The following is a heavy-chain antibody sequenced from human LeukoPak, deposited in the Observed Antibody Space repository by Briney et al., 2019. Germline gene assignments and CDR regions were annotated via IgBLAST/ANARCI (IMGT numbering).Heavy chain of an antibody. V-gene: IGHV4-39*07. Sequence: SETLSLTCIVSGGSISSSNYYWGWIRQSPGKGLEWIGSIYSRGSTYYNPSLKSRVIVSSDMSKNQFSLMLNSVTAADTAVYYCARGEGGGWYYYYYYMDVWGKGTTVTVSS. CDR3: ARGEGGGWYYYYYYMDV. CDR2: IYSRGST. D-gene: IGHD6-19*01. J-gene: IGHJ6*03. CDR1: GGSISSSNYY.